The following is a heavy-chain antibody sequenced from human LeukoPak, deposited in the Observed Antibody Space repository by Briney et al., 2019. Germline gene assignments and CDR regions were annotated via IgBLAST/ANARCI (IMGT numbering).Heavy chain of an antibody. Sequence: PGGSLRLSCAASGFTFSSYSMNWVRQAPGKGLEWVSSISSSSSYIYYADSVKGRFTISRDNARNSLYLQMNSLRAEDTAVYYCARITTSSSWYSVVTAPLGYWGQGTLVTVSS. J-gene: IGHJ4*02. CDR3: ARITTSSSWYSVVTAPLGY. CDR2: ISSSSSYI. CDR1: GFTFSSYS. D-gene: IGHD6-13*01. V-gene: IGHV3-21*01.